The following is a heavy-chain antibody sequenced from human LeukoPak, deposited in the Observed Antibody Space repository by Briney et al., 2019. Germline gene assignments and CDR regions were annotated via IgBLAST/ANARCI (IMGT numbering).Heavy chain of an antibody. CDR3: ARHQGTTVTTPAAFDI. Sequence: PSETLSLTCTVSGGSISSYYWSWIRQPPGQGLEWIGYIYYSGSTNYNPSFKSRVTISVDTSKNQFSLKLSSVTAADTAVYYCARHQGTTVTTPAAFDIWGQGTMVTVSS. V-gene: IGHV4-59*08. CDR1: GGSISSYY. CDR2: IYYSGST. J-gene: IGHJ3*02. D-gene: IGHD4-17*01.